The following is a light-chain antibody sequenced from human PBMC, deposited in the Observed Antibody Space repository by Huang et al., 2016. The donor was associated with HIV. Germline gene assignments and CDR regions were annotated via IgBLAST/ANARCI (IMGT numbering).Light chain of an antibody. CDR1: QSISDN. J-gene: IGKJ1*01. CDR2: GAS. CDR3: QQYKNWPIT. Sequence: EIMMTQSPVTLSVSPGDGAALSCRASQSISDNLAWYQQKPGQAPRRLIYGASTRATGIAARLSGSGSVTEFTLSISSLQSEDFAVYYCQQYKNWPITFGQGTKV. V-gene: IGKV3-15*01.